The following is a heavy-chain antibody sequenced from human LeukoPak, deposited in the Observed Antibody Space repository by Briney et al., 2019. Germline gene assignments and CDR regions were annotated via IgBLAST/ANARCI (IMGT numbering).Heavy chain of an antibody. CDR3: AEEVGDTYPTFDF. J-gene: IGHJ4*02. V-gene: IGHV3-23*01. Sequence: GGSLRLSCAASXFTXRNYVMGWVRQAPGXXXXXVSSISGSGDRTYYADSVKGRFTISRDNAKNTLFLQMNSLRADDTAVYYCAEEVGDTYPTFDFWGQGTLVTVSS. CDR1: XFTXRNYV. D-gene: IGHD1-26*01. CDR2: ISGSGDRT.